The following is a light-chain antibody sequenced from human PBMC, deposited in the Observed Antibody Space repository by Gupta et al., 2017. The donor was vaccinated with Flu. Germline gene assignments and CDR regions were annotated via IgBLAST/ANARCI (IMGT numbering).Light chain of an antibody. J-gene: IGKJ1*01. CDR1: QSISSW. Sequence: DIQMTQSPSTLYASVGDRVTITCRARQSISSWLAWYQQKPGKAPKLLIYKASSLESGVPSRFSGSGSVTEFTLTISILQPDDFATYYCQQYNSYPWTFGQGTKVEIK. CDR3: QQYNSYPWT. V-gene: IGKV1-5*03. CDR2: KAS.